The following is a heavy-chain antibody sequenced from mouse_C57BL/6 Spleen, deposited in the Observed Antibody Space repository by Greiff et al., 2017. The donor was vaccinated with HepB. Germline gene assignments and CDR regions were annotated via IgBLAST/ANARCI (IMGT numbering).Heavy chain of an antibody. D-gene: IGHD1-1*01. CDR3: ARSGGSSYFDY. Sequence: VQLQESGAELVKPGASVKISCKASGYAFSSYWMNWVKQRPGKGLEWIGQIYPGDGDTNYNGKLKGKVTLTADKSSSTAYMQLSSLTSEESAVYFCARSGGSSYFDYWGQGTTLTVSS. V-gene: IGHV1-80*01. J-gene: IGHJ2*01. CDR1: GYAFSSYW. CDR2: IYPGDGDT.